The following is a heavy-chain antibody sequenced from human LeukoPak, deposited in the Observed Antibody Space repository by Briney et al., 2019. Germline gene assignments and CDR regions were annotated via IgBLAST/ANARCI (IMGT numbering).Heavy chain of an antibody. CDR3: ARVKADSSGYYLFDY. Sequence: SETLSLTCTVSGGSISSYYWSWIRQPPGKGLEWIGYIYYSGSTSYNPSLKSRVTILVDTSKNQFSLKLSSVTAADTAVYYCARVKADSSGYYLFDYWGQGTLVTVSS. J-gene: IGHJ4*02. V-gene: IGHV4-59*12. D-gene: IGHD3-22*01. CDR2: IYYSGST. CDR1: GGSISSYY.